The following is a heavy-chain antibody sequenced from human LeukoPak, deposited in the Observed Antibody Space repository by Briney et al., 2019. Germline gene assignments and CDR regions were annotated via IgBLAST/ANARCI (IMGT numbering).Heavy chain of an antibody. V-gene: IGHV1-69*05. CDR3: AREHPVVPAAEGAFDI. CDR2: IIPIFGTA. CDR1: GYTFTSYG. D-gene: IGHD2-2*01. Sequence: EASVKVSCKASGYTFTSYGISWVRQAPGQGLEWMGGIIPIFGTANYAQKFQGRVTITTDESTSTAYMELSSLRSEDTAVYYCAREHPVVPAAEGAFDIWGQGTMVTVSS. J-gene: IGHJ3*02.